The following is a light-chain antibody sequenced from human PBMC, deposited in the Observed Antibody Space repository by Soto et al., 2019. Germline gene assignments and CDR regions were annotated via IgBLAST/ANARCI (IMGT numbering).Light chain of an antibody. Sequence: PGERATLSCRASQSFSSYLAWYQQKPGQAPRLLIFDASKRATGIPARFSGRGSGTDFTLTISSLEPEDFAVYYCQQRSNWPPVITFGQGTRLEIK. CDR3: QQRSNWPPVIT. CDR1: QSFSSY. J-gene: IGKJ5*01. CDR2: DAS. V-gene: IGKV3-11*01.